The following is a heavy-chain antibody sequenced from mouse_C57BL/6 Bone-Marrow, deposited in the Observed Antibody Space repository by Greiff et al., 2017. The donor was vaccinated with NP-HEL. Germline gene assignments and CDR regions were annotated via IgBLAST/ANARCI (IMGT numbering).Heavy chain of an antibody. D-gene: IGHD4-1*01. CDR2: IDPSDSYT. CDR3: ARSPELGQDY. Sequence: QVQLKQPGAELVMPGASVKLSCKASGYTFTSYWMHWVKQRPGQGLEWIGEIDPSDSYTNYNQKFKGKSTLTVDKSSSTAYMQLSSLTSEDSAVYYCARSPELGQDYWGQGTTLTVSS. CDR1: GYTFTSYW. V-gene: IGHV1-69*01. J-gene: IGHJ2*01.